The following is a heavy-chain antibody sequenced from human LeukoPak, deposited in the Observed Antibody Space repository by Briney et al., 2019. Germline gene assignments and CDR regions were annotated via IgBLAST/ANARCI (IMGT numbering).Heavy chain of an antibody. CDR3: ASFSAFGYYYDSSGYYY. CDR1: GGTFSSYA. J-gene: IGHJ4*02. V-gene: IGHV1-69*06. D-gene: IGHD3-22*01. CDR2: IIPIFGTA. Sequence: SVTVSCKASGGTFSSYAISWVRQAPGQGLEWMGGIIPIFGTANYAQKVQGRVTITADKSTSTAYMELSSLRSEDTAVYYCASFSAFGYYYDSSGYYYWGQGTLVTVSS.